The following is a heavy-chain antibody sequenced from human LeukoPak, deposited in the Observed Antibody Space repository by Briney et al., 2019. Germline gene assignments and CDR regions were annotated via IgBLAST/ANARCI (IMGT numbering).Heavy chain of an antibody. CDR2: ISSSSSYI. V-gene: IGHV3-21*01. CDR3: ATWGAGDAFDI. J-gene: IGHJ3*02. CDR1: GFTFSSYS. Sequence: GGSLRLCCAASGFTFSSYSMNWVRQAPGKGLEWVSSISSSSSYIYYADSVKGRFTISRDNAKNSLYLQMNSLRAEDTAVYYCATWGAGDAFDIWGQGTMVTVSS. D-gene: IGHD1-26*01.